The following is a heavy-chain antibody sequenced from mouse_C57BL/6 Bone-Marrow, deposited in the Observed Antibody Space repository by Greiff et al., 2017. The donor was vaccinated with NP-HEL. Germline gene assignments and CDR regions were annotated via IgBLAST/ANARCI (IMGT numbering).Heavy chain of an antibody. V-gene: IGHV1-64*01. CDR3: AIYYGSTYYFDY. J-gene: IGHJ2*01. CDR2: IHPNSGST. D-gene: IGHD1-1*01. CDR1: GYTFTSYW. Sequence: VQLQQPGAELVKPGASVKLSCKASGYTFTSYWMHWVKQRPGQGLEWIGMIHPNSGSTNYNEKFKSKATLTVDKSSNTAYMQLSSLTSEDSAVYYCAIYYGSTYYFDYWGQGTTLTVSS.